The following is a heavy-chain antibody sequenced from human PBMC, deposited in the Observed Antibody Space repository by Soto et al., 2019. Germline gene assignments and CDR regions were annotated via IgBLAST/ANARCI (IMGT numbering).Heavy chain of an antibody. CDR2: MNPNSGNT. Sequence: QVQLVQSGAEVKKPGASVKVSCKTSGYTFTSYDINWVRQATGQGLEWMGWMNPNSGNTAYAQKVQGRVTVTRNTSISTAYMELSSLRSEATAVYYCARERSSGAFEIWGQGTMVTVSS. D-gene: IGHD1-26*01. J-gene: IGHJ3*02. CDR3: ARERSSGAFEI. CDR1: GYTFTSYD. V-gene: IGHV1-8*01.